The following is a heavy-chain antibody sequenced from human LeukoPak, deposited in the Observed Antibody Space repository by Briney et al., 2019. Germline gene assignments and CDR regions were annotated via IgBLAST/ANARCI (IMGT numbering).Heavy chain of an antibody. CDR1: GGSFSGYY. D-gene: IGHD3-10*01. CDR3: ASSGSGFGEFYYYYGMDV. Sequence: PSETLSLTCAVYGGSFSGYYWSWIRQPPGKGLEWIGEINHSGSTNSNPSLKSRVTISVDTSKNQFSLKLSSVTAADTAVYYCASSGSGFGEFYYYYGMDVWGQGTTVTVSS. CDR2: INHSGST. J-gene: IGHJ6*02. V-gene: IGHV4-34*01.